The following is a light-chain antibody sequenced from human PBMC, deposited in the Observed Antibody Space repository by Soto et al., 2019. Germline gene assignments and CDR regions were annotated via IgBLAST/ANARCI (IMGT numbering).Light chain of an antibody. J-gene: IGKJ1*01. CDR3: QQWSLYSWT. V-gene: IGKV1-5*03. CDR1: QSIGVW. Sequence: SHLTQPPSNLYASVGDTVTIACRASQSIGVWLAWYQQKPGKVPSLLIYKTSTLEDGVPSRFSGTGSGTDFTLTIYNLQPDDVATYYCQQWSLYSWTFGQGTKVDI. CDR2: KTS.